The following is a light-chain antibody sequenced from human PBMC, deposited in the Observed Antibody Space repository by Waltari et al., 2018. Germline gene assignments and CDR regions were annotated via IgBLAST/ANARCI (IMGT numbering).Light chain of an antibody. V-gene: IGKV3-20*01. J-gene: IGKJ2*01. Sequence: EVVLTQSPGALSLSPGERATLSCRASQSISSSYLAWYKQNPGQAPRLLIYVTSRRASGIPDRFSGSGSGTHFTLTISRLEPEDFVVYYCQQFGSSMYSFGQGTKLEIK. CDR3: QQFGSSMYS. CDR1: QSISSSY. CDR2: VTS.